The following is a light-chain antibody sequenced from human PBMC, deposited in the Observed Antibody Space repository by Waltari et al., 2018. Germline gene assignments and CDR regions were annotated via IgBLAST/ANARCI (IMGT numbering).Light chain of an antibody. V-gene: IGKV3-15*01. CDR3: QQYNYPLT. J-gene: IGKJ3*01. CDR2: GAS. CDR1: QSVSSN. Sequence: ETVMKQSPATLSVSPGERATLSCRASQSVSSNVAWYQQKPGQAPRLLIYGASTRATGIPARFSGSGSGTEFTLTISSLQSEDFAVYYCQQYNYPLTFGPGTKVDIK.